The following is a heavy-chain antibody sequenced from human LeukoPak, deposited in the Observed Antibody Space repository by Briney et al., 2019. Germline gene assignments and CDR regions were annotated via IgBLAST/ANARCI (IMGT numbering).Heavy chain of an antibody. CDR1: GFTFSDYY. D-gene: IGHD5-18*01. J-gene: IGHJ4*02. V-gene: IGHV3-11*01. CDR2: ISKNGKTI. CDR3: AKDSFGGYSYGAHLDY. Sequence: TGGSLRLSCAASGFTFSDYYMSWIRQAPGKGLEWLSYISKNGKTIYYADSVKGRFTISRDNSKNTLYLQMNSLRAEDTAVYYCAKDSFGGYSYGAHLDYWGQGTLVTVSS.